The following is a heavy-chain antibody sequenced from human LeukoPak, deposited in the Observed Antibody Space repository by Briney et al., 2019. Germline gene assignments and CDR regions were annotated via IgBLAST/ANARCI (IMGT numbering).Heavy chain of an antibody. CDR1: GFTFSSYA. V-gene: IGHV3-23*01. Sequence: PGGSLRLYCAASGFTFSSYAMSWVRQAPGKGLEWVSAISGSGGSTYYADSVKGRFTISRDNSKNTLYLQMNSLRAEDTAVYYCAKDLAWEGIFDYWGQRTLVTVSS. CDR3: AKDLAWEGIFDY. J-gene: IGHJ4*02. D-gene: IGHD1-26*01. CDR2: ISGSGGST.